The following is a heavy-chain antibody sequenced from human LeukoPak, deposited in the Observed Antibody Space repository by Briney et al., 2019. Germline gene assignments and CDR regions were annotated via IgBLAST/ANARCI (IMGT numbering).Heavy chain of an antibody. CDR2: IYPGGSET. Sequence: GESLKISFQRLGSTFGPNWSAWLRQRPGKGLEWMGIIYPGGSETRYDPSFQGQVTISADSSTSTAYLQWSSLRASDTARAHRASARRDGYNQIFYHWGQGTLVTVSS. V-gene: IGHV5-51*01. J-gene: IGHJ4*02. CDR3: ASARRDGYNQIFYH. CDR1: GSTFGPNW. D-gene: IGHD5-24*01.